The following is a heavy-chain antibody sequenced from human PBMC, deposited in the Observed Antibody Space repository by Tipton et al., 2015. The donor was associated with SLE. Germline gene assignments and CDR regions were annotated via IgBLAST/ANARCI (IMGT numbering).Heavy chain of an antibody. J-gene: IGHJ4*02. CDR1: GGSISSYY. D-gene: IGHD6-13*01. CDR2: IYYSGST. CDR3: AREPNSSPGY. V-gene: IGHV4-59*01. Sequence: TLSLTCTVSGGSISSYYWNWIRQPPGKGLEWIGYIYYSGSTNYNPSLKSRVTISVDTSKNQFSLKLSSVTAADTAVYYCAREPNSSPGYWGQGTLVTVSS.